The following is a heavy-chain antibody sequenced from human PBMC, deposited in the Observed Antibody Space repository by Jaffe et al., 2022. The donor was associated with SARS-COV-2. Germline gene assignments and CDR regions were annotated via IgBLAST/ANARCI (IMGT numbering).Heavy chain of an antibody. CDR1: GFTFSSYA. J-gene: IGHJ6*03. V-gene: IGHV3-23*04. Sequence: EVQLVESGGGLVQPGGSLRLSCAASGFTFSSYAMSWVRQAPGKGLEWVSAISGSGGSTYYADSVKGRFTISRDNSKNTLYLQMNSLRAEDTAVYYCARVVVAATYYYYYMDVWGKGTTVTVSS. D-gene: IGHD2-15*01. CDR3: ARVVVAATYYYYYMDV. CDR2: ISGSGGST.